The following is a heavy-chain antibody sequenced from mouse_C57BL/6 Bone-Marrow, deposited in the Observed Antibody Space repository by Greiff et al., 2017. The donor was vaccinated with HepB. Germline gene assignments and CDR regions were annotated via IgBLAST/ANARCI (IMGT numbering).Heavy chain of an antibody. V-gene: IGHV5-12*01. CDR1: GFTFSDYY. D-gene: IGHD1-1*01. CDR3: ARLHYGSSEYYFDY. J-gene: IGHJ2*01. CDR2: ISNGGGST. Sequence: EVQGVESGGGLVQPGGSLKLSCAASGFTFSDYYMYWVRQTPEKRLEWVAYISNGGGSTYYPDTVKGRFTISRDNAKNTLYLQMSRLKSEDTAMYYCARLHYGSSEYYFDYWGQGTTLTVSS.